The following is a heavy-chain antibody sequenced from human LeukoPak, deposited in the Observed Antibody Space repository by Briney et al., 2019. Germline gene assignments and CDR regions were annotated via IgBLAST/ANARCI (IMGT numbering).Heavy chain of an antibody. CDR1: GFTFSDYY. V-gene: IGHV3-11*01. J-gene: IGHJ4*02. Sequence: GGSLRLSCAASGFTFSDYYMSWIRQAPGKGLEWVSYISSSGSTIYYADSVKGRFTISRDNAKNSLYLQMNSLRAEDTAVYYCARRYSPSIEYYSDYWGQGTLVTVSS. D-gene: IGHD2-15*01. CDR2: ISSSGSTI. CDR3: ARRYSPSIEYYSDY.